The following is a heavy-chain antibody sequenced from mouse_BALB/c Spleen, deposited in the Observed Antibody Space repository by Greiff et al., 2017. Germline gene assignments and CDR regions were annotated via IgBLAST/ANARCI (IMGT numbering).Heavy chain of an antibody. J-gene: IGHJ1*01. CDR2: ISDGGSYT. V-gene: IGHV5-4*02. D-gene: IGHD1-1*01. CDR3: ARGHYYGSSYGWYFDV. Sequence: EVKLMESGGGLVKPGGSLKLSCAASGFTFSDYYMYWVRQTPEKRLEWVATISDGGSYTYYPDSVKGRFTISRDNAKNNLYLQMSSLKSEDTAMYYCARGHYYGSSYGWYFDVWGAGTTVTVSS. CDR1: GFTFSDYY.